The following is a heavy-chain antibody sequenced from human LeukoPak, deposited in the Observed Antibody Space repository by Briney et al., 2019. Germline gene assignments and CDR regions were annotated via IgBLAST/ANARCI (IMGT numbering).Heavy chain of an antibody. Sequence: SETLSLTCTVSGRSISGLYWSWIRQPPGGGLEFIAFIHYSGTSNYNPSLKSRVTKSVDTSRNQFSLNLSSVTAADTAVYYCARLTAYFDYWGQGTQVTVSS. J-gene: IGHJ4*02. V-gene: IGHV4-59*08. CDR2: IHYSGTS. CDR3: ARLTAYFDY. CDR1: GRSISGLY.